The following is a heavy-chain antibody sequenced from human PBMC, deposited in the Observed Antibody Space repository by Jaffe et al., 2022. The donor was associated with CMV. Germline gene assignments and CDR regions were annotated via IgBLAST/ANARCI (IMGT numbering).Heavy chain of an antibody. Sequence: EVQLVESGGGLVKPGGSLRLSCAASGFTFSSYSMNWVRQAPGKGLEWVSSISSSSSYIYYADSVKGRFTISRDNAKNSLYLQMNSLRAEDTAVYYCARYDGMNYYYGMDVWGQGTTVTVSS. CDR3: ARYDGMNYYYGMDV. V-gene: IGHV3-21*01. J-gene: IGHJ6*02. D-gene: IGHD3-22*01. CDR2: ISSSSSYI. CDR1: GFTFSSYS.